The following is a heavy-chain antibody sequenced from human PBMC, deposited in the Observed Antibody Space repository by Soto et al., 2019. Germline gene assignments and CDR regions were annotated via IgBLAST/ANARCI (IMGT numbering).Heavy chain of an antibody. J-gene: IGHJ4*02. Sequence: QITLKESGPTLVKPTQTLTLTCSFSGFSLSTRGVGVGWIRQPPGKALEWLALIFWDDDKWYSPSLRSRLTITEDASKNQVVLAMTNMAPVDTATYSCAHISRGYAYYFDQWGQGTLVTVSS. CDR3: AHISRGYAYYFDQ. CDR2: IFWDDDK. D-gene: IGHD5-12*01. V-gene: IGHV2-5*02. CDR1: GFSLSTRGVG.